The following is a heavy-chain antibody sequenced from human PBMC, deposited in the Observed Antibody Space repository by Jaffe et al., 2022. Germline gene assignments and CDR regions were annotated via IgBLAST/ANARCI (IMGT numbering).Heavy chain of an antibody. CDR1: GFTFGDYA. CDR3: TRELGLRYFGALTSRDDY. V-gene: IGHV3-49*04. Sequence: EVQLVESGGGLVQPGRSLRLSCTASGFTFGDYAMSWVRQAPGKGLEWVGFIRSKAYGGTTEYAASVKGRFTISRDDSKSIAYLQMNSLKTEDTAVYYCTRELGLRYFGALTSRDDYWGQGTLVTVSS. D-gene: IGHD3-9*01. J-gene: IGHJ4*02. CDR2: IRSKAYGGTT.